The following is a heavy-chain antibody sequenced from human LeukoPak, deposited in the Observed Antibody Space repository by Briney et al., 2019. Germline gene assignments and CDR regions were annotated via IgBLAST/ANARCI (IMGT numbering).Heavy chain of an antibody. CDR1: GFTFSSYS. CDR2: ISSSSSTI. CDR3: VKARMPHCGTDCLES. V-gene: IGHV3-48*04. J-gene: IGHJ4*02. Sequence: GGSPRLSCAASGFTFSSYSMNWVRQAPGKGLEWVSYISSSSSTIYYADSVKGRFTISRDNAKNSLYLQMNSLRAEDTAVYYCVKARMPHCGTDCLESWGQGTLVTVSS. D-gene: IGHD2-21*02.